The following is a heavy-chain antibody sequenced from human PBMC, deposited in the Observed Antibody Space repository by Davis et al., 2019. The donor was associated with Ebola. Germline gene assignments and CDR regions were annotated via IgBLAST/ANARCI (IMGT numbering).Heavy chain of an antibody. CDR1: GFTFSSYS. CDR2: IKSKTDGGTT. V-gene: IGHV3-15*07. J-gene: IGHJ4*02. D-gene: IGHD2-21*01. CDR3: TTRTYCGGDCYRDY. Sequence: GESLKISCAASGFTFSSYSMNWVRQAPGKGLEWVGRIKSKTDGGTTDYAAPVKGRFTISRDDSKNTLYLQMNSLKTEDTAVYYCTTRTYCGGDCYRDYWGQGTLVTVSS.